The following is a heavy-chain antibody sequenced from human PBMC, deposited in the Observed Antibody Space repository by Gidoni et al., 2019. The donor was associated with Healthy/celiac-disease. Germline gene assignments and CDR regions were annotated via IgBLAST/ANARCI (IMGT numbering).Heavy chain of an antibody. CDR1: GGSISSSSYN. J-gene: IGHJ1*01. CDR3: ARVYYDYVWGSYRSQLVSPSHDYFQH. Sequence: QLQLQESGPGLVKHSETLSRTCTVAGGSISSSSYNWGWIRQPPGKGLEWFGSIYYRGSTYYNPSFTRRVTISVDTSKTPFSLQLSSVTAADTAVYYCARVYYDYVWGSYRSQLVSPSHDYFQHWGQGTLVTVSS. D-gene: IGHD3-16*02. CDR2: IYYRGST. V-gene: IGHV4-39*01.